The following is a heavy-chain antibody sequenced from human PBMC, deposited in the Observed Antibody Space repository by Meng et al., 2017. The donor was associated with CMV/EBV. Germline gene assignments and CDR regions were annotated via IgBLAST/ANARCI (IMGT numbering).Heavy chain of an antibody. J-gene: IGHJ6*02. CDR2: INPNSGGT. CDR1: GYTFTGYY. Sequence: ASVTVSCKASGYTFTGYYMHWVRQAPGQGLEWMGWINPNSGGTNYAQKCQGRVTMTRDTSISTAYMELSRLRSDDMAVYYCARQLQFGEYGMDVWGQGTTVTVSS. D-gene: IGHD2-2*01. CDR3: ARQLQFGEYGMDV. V-gene: IGHV1-2*02.